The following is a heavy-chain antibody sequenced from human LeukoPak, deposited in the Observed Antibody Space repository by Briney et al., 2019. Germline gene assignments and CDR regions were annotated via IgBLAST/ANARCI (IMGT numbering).Heavy chain of an antibody. CDR2: INPSGGST. J-gene: IGHJ4*02. Sequence: VSVKVSCKASGYTFTSYYMHWVRQAPGQGLEWMGIINPSGGSTSYAQKFQGRVTMTRDTSTSTVYMELSSLRSEDTAVYYCAGECSSTSCRHSRYYFDYWGQGTLVTVSS. D-gene: IGHD2-2*01. CDR3: AGECSSTSCRHSRYYFDY. CDR1: GYTFTSYY. V-gene: IGHV1-46*01.